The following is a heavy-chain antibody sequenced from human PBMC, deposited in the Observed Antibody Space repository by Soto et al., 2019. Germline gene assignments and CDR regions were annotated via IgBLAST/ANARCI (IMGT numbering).Heavy chain of an antibody. J-gene: IGHJ6*02. CDR1: GGTFSNVA. CDR2: IFPVFGTA. V-gene: IGHV1-69*12. CDR3: ARAPQWSPTWYSYGLDV. D-gene: IGHD2-15*01. Sequence: QVQLVQSGAEMKKPGSLVKVSCKASGGTFSNVAIAWVRQAPGQGLEWMGGIFPVFGTATYAQKFRGRVISVADESTNTTYMELNSLTSEDPALYYCARAPQWSPTWYSYGLDVWGQGTSVIVSS.